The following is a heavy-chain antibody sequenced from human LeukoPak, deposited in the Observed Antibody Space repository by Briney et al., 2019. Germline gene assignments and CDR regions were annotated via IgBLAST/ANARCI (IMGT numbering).Heavy chain of an antibody. CDR1: GGSFSGYY. D-gene: IGHD4-17*01. CDR3: ARTTNYGDYVFQPRHNWFDP. J-gene: IGHJ5*02. CDR2: INHSGST. Sequence: SETLSLTCAVYGGSFSGYYWSWIRQPPGKGLEWIGEINHSGSTNYNPSLKSRVTISVDTSKNQFSLKLSSVTAADTAVYYCARTTNYGDYVFQPRHNWFDPWGQGTLVTVSS. V-gene: IGHV4-34*01.